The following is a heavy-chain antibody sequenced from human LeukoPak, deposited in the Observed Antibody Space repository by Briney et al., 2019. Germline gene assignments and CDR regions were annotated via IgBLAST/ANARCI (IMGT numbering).Heavy chain of an antibody. CDR1: GYTFTTYG. J-gene: IGHJ4*02. D-gene: IGHD1-1*01. CDR2: IIPIFGTA. Sequence: SVKVSCKTSGYTFTTYGVNWVRQAPGQGLEWMGGIIPIFGTANYAQKFQGRVTITADESTSTAYMELSSLRSEDTAVYYCARDNWNDGGYFDYWGQGTLVTVSS. V-gene: IGHV1-69*13. CDR3: ARDNWNDGGYFDY.